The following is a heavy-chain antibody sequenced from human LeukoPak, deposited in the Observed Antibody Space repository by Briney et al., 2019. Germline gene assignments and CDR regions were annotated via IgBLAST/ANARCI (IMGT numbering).Heavy chain of an antibody. D-gene: IGHD6-19*01. V-gene: IGHV3-30*18. CDR1: GFTFSSYG. Sequence: PGRSLRLSCAASGFTFSSYGMHWVRQAPGKGLEWVAVISYDGSNKYYADSVKGRFTISRDNSKNTLYLQMNSLRAEDTAVYYCAKEAGGIAVAGTYNYFDYWGQGTLVTVSS. CDR2: ISYDGSNK. CDR3: AKEAGGIAVAGTYNYFDY. J-gene: IGHJ4*02.